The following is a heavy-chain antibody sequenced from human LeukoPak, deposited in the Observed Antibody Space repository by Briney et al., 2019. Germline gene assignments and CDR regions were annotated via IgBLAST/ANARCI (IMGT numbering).Heavy chain of an antibody. CDR2: INPNSGGT. Sequence: GASVKVSCKASGYTFTVYYMHWVRQAPGQGLEWMGWINPNSGGTNYAQKFQGRVTMTRDTSISTAYMELSRLRSDDTAVYYCARGPHGYSYGYYYYYYMDVWGKGTTVTVSS. J-gene: IGHJ6*03. CDR1: GYTFTVYY. D-gene: IGHD5-18*01. CDR3: ARGPHGYSYGYYYYYYMDV. V-gene: IGHV1-2*02.